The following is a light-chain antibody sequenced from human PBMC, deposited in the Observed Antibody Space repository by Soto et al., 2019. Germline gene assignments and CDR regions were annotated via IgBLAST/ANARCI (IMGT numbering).Light chain of an antibody. J-gene: IGLJ1*01. CDR2: EVS. V-gene: IGLV2-8*01. Sequence: QSVLTQPPSASGSPGQSVTISCTETSSDVGRYIYVSWYQQHPGKAPKIIMYEVSKRPSGVPDRFSGSKSGNTASLTVSGLQAEDEADYYCSSYGGSNNYVFGTGTKVTVL. CDR1: SSDVGRYIY. CDR3: SSYGGSNNYV.